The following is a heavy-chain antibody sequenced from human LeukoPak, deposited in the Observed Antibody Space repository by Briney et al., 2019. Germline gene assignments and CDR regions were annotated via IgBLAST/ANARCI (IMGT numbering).Heavy chain of an antibody. CDR1: GFTFSSYA. CDR2: ISGSGGST. Sequence: GGSLRPSCAASGFTFSSYAMSWVRQAPGKGLEWVSAISGSGGSTYYADSVKGRFTISRDNSKNTLYLQMNSLRAEDTAVYYCAKDRFGYYGSGSYADYWGQGTLVTVSS. CDR3: AKDRFGYYGSGSYADY. J-gene: IGHJ4*02. V-gene: IGHV3-23*01. D-gene: IGHD3-10*01.